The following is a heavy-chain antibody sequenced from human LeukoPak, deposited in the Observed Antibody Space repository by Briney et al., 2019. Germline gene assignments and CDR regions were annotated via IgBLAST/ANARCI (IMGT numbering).Heavy chain of an antibody. Sequence: GGSLRLSCAASGFTFSSYAMHWVRQAPGKGLEWVAVISYDGSNKYYADSVKGRFTISRDNSKNTLYLQMNSLRAEDTAVYHCARVSGSYSGPFDYWGQGTLVTVSS. V-gene: IGHV3-30-3*01. D-gene: IGHD1-26*01. CDR1: GFTFSSYA. CDR3: ARVSGSYSGPFDY. J-gene: IGHJ4*02. CDR2: ISYDGSNK.